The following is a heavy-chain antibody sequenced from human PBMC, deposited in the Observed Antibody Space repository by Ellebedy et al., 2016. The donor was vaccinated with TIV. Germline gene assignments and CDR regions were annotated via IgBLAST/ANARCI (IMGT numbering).Heavy chain of an antibody. J-gene: IGHJ4*02. D-gene: IGHD2-8*01. CDR3: AKFGYCTDGVCSHFDY. CDR2: ISSSETSI. Sequence: PGGSLRLSCAASGFTFSDYSMNWVRQVPGKGLEWVSSISSSETSIYYADSVRGRFTISKDNAKNSLYLQMNSLRADDTAVYYCAKFGYCTDGVCSHFDYWGQGTLVTVSS. V-gene: IGHV3-21*01. CDR1: GFTFSDYS.